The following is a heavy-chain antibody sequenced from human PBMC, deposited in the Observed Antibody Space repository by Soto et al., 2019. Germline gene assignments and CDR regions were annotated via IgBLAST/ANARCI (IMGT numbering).Heavy chain of an antibody. J-gene: IGHJ6*03. CDR1: GGSISSYY. V-gene: IGHV4-59*01. CDR3: ARGPPYGSGSYNYYYYMDV. D-gene: IGHD3-10*01. CDR2: IYYSGST. Sequence: SETLSLTCTVSGGSISSYYWSWIRQPPGKGLEWIGYIYYSGSTNYNPSLKSRVTISVDTSKNQFSLKLSSVTAADTAVYYCARGPPYGSGSYNYYYYMDVWGKGTTVTVS.